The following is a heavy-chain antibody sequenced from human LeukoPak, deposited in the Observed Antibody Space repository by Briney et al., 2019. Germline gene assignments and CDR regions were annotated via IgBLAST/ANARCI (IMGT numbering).Heavy chain of an antibody. CDR3: AKHYYASGTPLANDY. Sequence: GGSPRLSCAVSGITLSNYGMSWVRQAPGKGLEWVAGIYDSGGSTSYADSVKGRFTISRDNSKNTLYLQMNSLRAEDTAIYYCAKHYYASGTPLANDYWGQGTLVTVSS. CDR2: IYDSGGST. V-gene: IGHV3-23*01. CDR1: GITLSNYG. D-gene: IGHD3-10*01. J-gene: IGHJ4*02.